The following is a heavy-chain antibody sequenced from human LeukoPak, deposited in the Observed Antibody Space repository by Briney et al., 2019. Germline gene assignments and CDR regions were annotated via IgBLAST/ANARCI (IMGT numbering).Heavy chain of an antibody. V-gene: IGHV4-39*01. CDR3: ARQLGYSSFDY. Sequence: PSETLSLTCTVSGGSISSSSYYWGWIRQPPGKGLKWIGSIYYSGSTYYNPSLKSRVTISVDTSKNQFSLKLSSVTAADTAVYYCARQLGYSSFDYWGQGTLVTVSS. CDR2: IYYSGST. D-gene: IGHD5-24*01. CDR1: GGSISSSSYY. J-gene: IGHJ4*02.